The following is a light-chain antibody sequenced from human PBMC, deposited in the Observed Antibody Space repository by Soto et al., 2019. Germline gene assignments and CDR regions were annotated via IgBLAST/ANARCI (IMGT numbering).Light chain of an antibody. J-gene: IGKJ1*01. Sequence: DIQLTQSPSSLSASVGDRVTITCRASQAIRNDVGWYQQKPGKDPKRLIYVASRLESGVPSRFSGSGFGTEFTLTIDSLQPDDFATYYCQQCHYLWTFGQGTKVDIK. CDR2: VAS. V-gene: IGKV1-17*01. CDR3: QQCHYLWT. CDR1: QAIRND.